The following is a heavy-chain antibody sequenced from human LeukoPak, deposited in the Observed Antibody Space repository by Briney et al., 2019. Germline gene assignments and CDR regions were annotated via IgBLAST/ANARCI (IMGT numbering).Heavy chain of an antibody. CDR3: ARTYCSGGSCYPDEAFDI. D-gene: IGHD2-15*01. CDR2: IDYSGST. CDR1: GGSISSSSYY. Sequence: PSETLSLTCTVSGGSISSSSYYWGWLRQPPGKGLEWVVRIDYSGSTYSNPVLKSRVTISVDTSKSQFSLKLSSVTAADTAVYYCARTYCSGGSCYPDEAFDIWGQGTMVTVSS. V-gene: IGHV4-39*01. J-gene: IGHJ3*02.